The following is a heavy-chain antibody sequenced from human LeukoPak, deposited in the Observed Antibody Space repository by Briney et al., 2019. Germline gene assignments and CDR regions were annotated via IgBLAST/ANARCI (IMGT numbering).Heavy chain of an antibody. Sequence: PSETLSLTCAVYGGSFSGYYRSWIRQPPGKGLEWIGEINHSGSTNYNPSLKSRVTISVDTSKNQFSLKLSSVTAADTAVYYCASRYYYDSSALYYFDYWGQGTLVTVSS. CDR2: INHSGST. V-gene: IGHV4-34*01. CDR1: GGSFSGYY. CDR3: ASRYYYDSSALYYFDY. D-gene: IGHD3-22*01. J-gene: IGHJ4*02.